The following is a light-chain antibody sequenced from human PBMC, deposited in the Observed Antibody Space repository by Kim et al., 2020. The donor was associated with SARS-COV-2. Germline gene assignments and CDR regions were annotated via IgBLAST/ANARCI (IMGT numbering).Light chain of an antibody. CDR2: GAS. CDR1: QNIRTY. J-gene: IGKJ2*01. V-gene: IGKV3-15*01. CDR3: QQYNNWPPNT. Sequence: ETVMTQSPGTLSVSPGETATLSCRASQNIRTYLAWYQQKPGQAPRLLIYGASTRATGIPARFSGSGSGTEFTLTISSLQSEDFAIYYCQQYNNWPPNTFGQGTKLEI.